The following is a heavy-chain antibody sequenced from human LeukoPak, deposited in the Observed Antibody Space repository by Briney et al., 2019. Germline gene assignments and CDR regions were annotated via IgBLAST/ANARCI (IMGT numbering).Heavy chain of an antibody. CDR1: GGSISSYY. CDR2: IYYSGST. D-gene: IGHD2-2*01. V-gene: IGHV4-59*01. CDR3: ARREDIVVVPAAPDPHWYFDL. J-gene: IGHJ2*01. Sequence: SETLSLTCTVSGGSISSYYWSWIRQPQGKGLEWIGYIYYSGSTNYNPSLKSRVTISVDTSKNQFSLKLSSVTAADTAVYYCARREDIVVVPAAPDPHWYFDLWGRGTLVTVSS.